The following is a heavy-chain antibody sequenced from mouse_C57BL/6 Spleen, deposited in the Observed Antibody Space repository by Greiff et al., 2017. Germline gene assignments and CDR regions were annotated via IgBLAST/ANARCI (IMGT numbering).Heavy chain of an antibody. J-gene: IGHJ4*01. CDR2: IYPYNGVS. CDR1: GYSFTGYY. V-gene: IGHV1-31*01. D-gene: IGHD1-1*01. Sequence: EVQLQQSGPELVKPGASVKISCKASGYSFTGYYMHWVKQSHGNILDWIGYIYPYNGVSSYNQKFKGKATLTVDTSSSTAYMELRSLTSEDSAVYYCARGGYGSTLYAMDYWGQGTSVTVSS. CDR3: ARGGYGSTLYAMDY.